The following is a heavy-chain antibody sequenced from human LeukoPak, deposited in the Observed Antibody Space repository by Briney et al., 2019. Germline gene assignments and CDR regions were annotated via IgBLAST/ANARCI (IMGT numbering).Heavy chain of an antibody. CDR1: GGSISSGSYY. J-gene: IGHJ5*02. V-gene: IGHV4-61*02. D-gene: IGHD3-3*01. CDR3: ARDEHLDNFWSGYNWFDP. CDR2: IYTSGST. Sequence: SETLSLTCTVSGGSISSGSYYWSWIRQPAGKGLEWIGRIYTSGSTNYNPSLKSRVTISVDTSKNQFSLKLSSVTAADTAVYYCARDEHLDNFWSGYNWFDPWGQGTLVTVSS.